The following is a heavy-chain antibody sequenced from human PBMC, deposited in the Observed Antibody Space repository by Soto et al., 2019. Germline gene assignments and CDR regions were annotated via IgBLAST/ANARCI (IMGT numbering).Heavy chain of an antibody. Sequence: ASETLSLTCAVYGGSLSDYYWSWIRQSPGKGLEWIGEMHPSGYTDYNPSLKSRVTISVDTSKNQFSLRLTSVTAADTAVYYCARGRDEYKLGNVWGHGTTVTVSS. J-gene: IGHJ6*02. CDR1: GGSLSDYY. CDR3: ARGRDEYKLGNV. CDR2: MHPSGYT. V-gene: IGHV4-34*01. D-gene: IGHD1-1*01.